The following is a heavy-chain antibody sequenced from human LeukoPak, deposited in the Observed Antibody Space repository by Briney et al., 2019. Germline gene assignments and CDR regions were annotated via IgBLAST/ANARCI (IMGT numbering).Heavy chain of an antibody. V-gene: IGHV6-1*01. Sequence: SQTLSLTCAISGDSVSSSSAAWHWLRQSPSRGLEWLGRTFYRSKWYNDYAVSVKSRININPDTSKNQLSLQLNSVTPEDTAVYYCARDWEDSSGYHQLGFDPWGQGTLVTVSS. J-gene: IGHJ5*02. CDR1: GDSVSSSSAA. D-gene: IGHD3-22*01. CDR3: ARDWEDSSGYHQLGFDP. CDR2: TFYRSKWYN.